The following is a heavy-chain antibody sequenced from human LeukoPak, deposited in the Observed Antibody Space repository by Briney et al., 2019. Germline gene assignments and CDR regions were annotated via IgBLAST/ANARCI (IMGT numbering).Heavy chain of an antibody. Sequence: GGSLRLSCAASGFTFSSYAMHWVRQAPGKGLERVAVISYDGSNKYYADSVKGRFTISRDNSKNTLYLQMDSLRAEDTAVYYCAKDIVVVPAAMNYFDYWGQGTLVTVSS. CDR2: ISYDGSNK. CDR1: GFTFSSYA. D-gene: IGHD2-2*01. J-gene: IGHJ4*02. V-gene: IGHV3-30-3*01. CDR3: AKDIVVVPAAMNYFDY.